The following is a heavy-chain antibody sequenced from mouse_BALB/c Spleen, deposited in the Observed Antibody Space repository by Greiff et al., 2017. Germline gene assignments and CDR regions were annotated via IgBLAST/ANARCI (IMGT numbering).Heavy chain of an antibody. V-gene: IGHV5-17*02. CDR2: ISSGSSTI. Sequence: EVQRVESGGGLVQPGGSRKLSCAASGFTFSSFGMHWVRQAPEKGLEWVAYISSGSSTIYYADTVKGRFTISRDNPKNTLFLQMTSLRSEDTAMYYCARGTVGAKGLGYFDDWGQGTTLTVSS. J-gene: IGHJ2*01. CDR1: GFTFSSFG. D-gene: IGHD1-1*01. CDR3: ARGTVGAKGLGYFDD.